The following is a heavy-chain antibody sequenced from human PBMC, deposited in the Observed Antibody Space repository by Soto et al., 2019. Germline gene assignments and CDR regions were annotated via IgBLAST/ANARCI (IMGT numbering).Heavy chain of an antibody. V-gene: IGHV3-74*01. CDR1: GFTFSSYW. Sequence: PGGSLRLSCAASGFTFSSYWMHWVRQGPGKGLVWVSRVNSDESIISYADSVKGRFTISRDNAKNTLYLQMSSLRVEDTALYYCVCFECGRTAVVTAMEANGYWGQGTLVTVSS. CDR3: VCFECGRTAVVTAMEANGY. J-gene: IGHJ4*02. D-gene: IGHD2-21*02. CDR2: VNSDESII.